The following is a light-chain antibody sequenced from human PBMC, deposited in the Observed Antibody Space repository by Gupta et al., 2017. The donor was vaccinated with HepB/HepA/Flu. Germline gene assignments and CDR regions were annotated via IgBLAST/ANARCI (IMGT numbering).Light chain of an antibody. CDR1: SRDVGGYDD. CDR3: SSYTSSSTFGV. V-gene: IGLV2-14*01. CDR2: DVT. J-gene: IGLJ1*01. Sequence: QSALTHPASVSGSPGQSITISCPCTSRDVGGYDDVSWSQQHTGKAPKLLISDVTTRPSGVSNRFSGARSGNTASLSISGLQAEDEADYYCSSYTSSSTFGVFGTGTKVTGL.